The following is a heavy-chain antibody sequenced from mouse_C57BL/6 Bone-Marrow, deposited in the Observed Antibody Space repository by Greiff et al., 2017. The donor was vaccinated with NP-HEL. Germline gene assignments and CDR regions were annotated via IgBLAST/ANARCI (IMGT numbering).Heavy chain of an antibody. CDR1: GYTFTSYT. V-gene: IGHV1-4*01. J-gene: IGHJ2*01. Sequence: QVQLKESGAELARPGASVKMSCKASGYTFTSYTMHWVKQRPGQGLEWIGYINPSSGYTKYNQKFKDKATLTADKSSSTAYMQLSSLTSEDSAVYYCARENYYYYGSSFDYWGQGTTLTVSS. CDR2: INPSSGYT. CDR3: ARENYYYYGSSFDY. D-gene: IGHD1-1*01.